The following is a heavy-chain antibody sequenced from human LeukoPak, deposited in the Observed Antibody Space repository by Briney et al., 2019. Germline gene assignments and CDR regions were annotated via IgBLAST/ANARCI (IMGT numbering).Heavy chain of an antibody. D-gene: IGHD6-6*01. CDR1: GASISNFY. Sequence: KPSETLSLTCSVSGASISNFYWSWIRQPPGKGLEWIGYIHYSGSTNYNPSLKSRVTILVDTSKNQVSLKLSSVTAADTAVYFCARDWGVGGRPGYMDVWGKGTTVTVSS. CDR3: ARDWGVGGRPGYMDV. CDR2: IHYSGST. J-gene: IGHJ6*03. V-gene: IGHV4-59*01.